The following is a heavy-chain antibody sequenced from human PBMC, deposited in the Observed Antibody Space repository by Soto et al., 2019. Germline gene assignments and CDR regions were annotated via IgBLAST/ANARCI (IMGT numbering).Heavy chain of an antibody. CDR2: INAGNGNT. V-gene: IGHV1-3*01. CDR3: ARDSGFSGFEAD. Sequence: QVQLVQSGAEVKKPGASVKVSCKASGYTFTSYAMHWVRQAPGKRLEWMGWINAGNGNTKYSQKFQGRVTITRDTSASTAYMDLSSLRSEDTAVYYCARDSGFSGFEADWGQGTLVTVSS. CDR1: GYTFTSYA. D-gene: IGHD3-10*01. J-gene: IGHJ4*02.